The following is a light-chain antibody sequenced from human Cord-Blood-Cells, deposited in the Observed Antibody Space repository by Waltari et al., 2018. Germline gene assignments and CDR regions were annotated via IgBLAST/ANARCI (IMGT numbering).Light chain of an antibody. CDR3: QQYYNLRYS. Sequence: DIQMTQSPSTLSPSVRDRVTITSQASQDISNYLNWYQQKPGKAPKLLIYDASNLETGVPSRFSGSGSGTDFTFTISSLQPEDIATYYCQQYYNLRYSFGQGTKLEIK. J-gene: IGKJ2*03. CDR2: DAS. CDR1: QDISNY. V-gene: IGKV1-33*01.